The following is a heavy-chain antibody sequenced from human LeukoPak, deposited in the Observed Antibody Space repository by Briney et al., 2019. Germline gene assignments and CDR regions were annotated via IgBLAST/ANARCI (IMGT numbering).Heavy chain of an antibody. CDR3: ARDFPPSTIPLRY. Sequence: ASVKVSCKASGYTFSTSGISWMRQAPGQGLEWMGWISGSNGDTRYAQNLQGRVNMTTHAFTSTAYMELRRLRFDDTAVHYCARDFPPSTIPLRYWGQGTLVTVSS. J-gene: IGHJ4*02. CDR1: GYTFSTSG. D-gene: IGHD2-2*01. CDR2: ISGSNGDT. V-gene: IGHV1-18*01.